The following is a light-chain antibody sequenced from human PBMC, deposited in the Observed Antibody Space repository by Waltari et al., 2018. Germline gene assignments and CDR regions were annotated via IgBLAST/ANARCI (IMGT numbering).Light chain of an antibody. CDR1: KLGDKY. V-gene: IGLV3-1*01. Sequence: SYELTQPPSVSVSPGQTASITCSGDKLGDKYACWYQQKPGQSPVLVIYQDSKRPSGIPERFSGSNSWSTATLTISGTQAMDEADYYCQAWDSSTAVVFGGGTKLTVL. J-gene: IGLJ2*01. CDR3: QAWDSSTAVV. CDR2: QDS.